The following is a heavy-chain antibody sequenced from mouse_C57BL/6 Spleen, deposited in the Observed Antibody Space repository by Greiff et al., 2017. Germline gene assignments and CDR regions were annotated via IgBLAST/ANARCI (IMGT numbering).Heavy chain of an antibody. J-gene: IGHJ3*01. CDR2: IYPSDSET. D-gene: IGHD1-1*01. V-gene: IGHV1-61*01. CDR3: ARGTSSSSYYYGSRAWFAY. Sequence: QVQLQQPGAELVRPGSSVKLSCKASGYTFTSYWMDWVKQRPGQGLEWIGNIYPSDSETHYNQKFKDKATLTVDKSSSTAYMQLSSLTSEDSAVYYCARGTSSSSYYYGSRAWFAYWGQGTLVTVSA. CDR1: GYTFTSYW.